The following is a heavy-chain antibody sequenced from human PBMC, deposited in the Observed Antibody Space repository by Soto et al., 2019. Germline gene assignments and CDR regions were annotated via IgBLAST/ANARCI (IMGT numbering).Heavy chain of an antibody. CDR3: ANVGEYYYDSSGYSPQTYDY. V-gene: IGHV3-30*18. CDR1: GFTFSSYG. D-gene: IGHD3-22*01. CDR2: ISYDGSNK. J-gene: IGHJ4*02. Sequence: QVQLVESGGGVVQPGRSLRLSCAASGFTFSSYGMHWVRQAPGKGLEWVAVISYDGSNKYYADSVKGRFTISRDNSKNTLYLQMNSLRAEDTAVYYCANVGEYYYDSSGYSPQTYDYWGQGTLVTVSS.